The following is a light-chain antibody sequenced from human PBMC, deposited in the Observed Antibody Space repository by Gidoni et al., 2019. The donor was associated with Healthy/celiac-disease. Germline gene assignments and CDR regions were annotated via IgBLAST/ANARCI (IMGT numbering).Light chain of an antibody. CDR2: GAS. CDR3: QQSYSTPHT. Sequence: DIQMTQSPSSLSASVGDRVTIPCRTSQTISSYLNWYQRKSGKAPKLLIYGASSLQSGVPSRFSGSGSGTDFTLTISSLQPEDFATYYCQQSYSTPHTFGQGTKLEIK. J-gene: IGKJ2*01. CDR1: QTISSY. V-gene: IGKV1-39*01.